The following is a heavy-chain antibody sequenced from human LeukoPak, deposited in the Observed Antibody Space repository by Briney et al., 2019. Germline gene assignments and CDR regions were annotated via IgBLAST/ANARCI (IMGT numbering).Heavy chain of an antibody. J-gene: IGHJ4*02. V-gene: IGHV3-23*01. D-gene: IGHD3-16*01. Sequence: GGSLRLSCVASGFTFSTYGMIWVRQAPGKGPEWVSLVSNSGDTTNYADSMKGRFTISRDNSKNTLYLQMDSLRAEDTAAYYCANIGSSTFGSTGFWGQGTLVTVSS. CDR2: VSNSGDTT. CDR1: GFTFSTYG. CDR3: ANIGSSTFGSTGF.